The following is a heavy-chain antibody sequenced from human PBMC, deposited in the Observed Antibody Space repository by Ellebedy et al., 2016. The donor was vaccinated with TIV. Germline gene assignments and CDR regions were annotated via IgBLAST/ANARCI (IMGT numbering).Heavy chain of an antibody. J-gene: IGHJ6*02. CDR2: IRAYNGNT. V-gene: IGHV1-18*04. CDR3: ARGYDILTGYLDYYYYYGMDV. Sequence: AASVKVSCKASGYTFTSYGISWVRQAPGKGLEWMGWIRAYNGNTNYAQKVQGRVTMTTDTSTSTAYMELRSLRSDDTAVYYCARGYDILTGYLDYYYYYGMDVWGQGTTVTVSS. CDR1: GYTFTSYG. D-gene: IGHD3-9*01.